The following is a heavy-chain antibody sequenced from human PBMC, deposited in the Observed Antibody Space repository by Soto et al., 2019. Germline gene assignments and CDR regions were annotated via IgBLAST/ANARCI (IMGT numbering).Heavy chain of an antibody. D-gene: IGHD4-4*01. CDR1: GGSVSNSNYY. J-gene: IGHJ4*02. CDR2: VYYRWRS. CDR3: VSQRTTVIPQPYLDY. V-gene: IGHV4-39*01. Sequence: PSETLSLTCTVSGGSVSNSNYYWGWIRQSPGNGLEWIGSVYYRWRSYSKSSVKSRITISVDTSKNQFSLNLNAVTASDTAIYYCVSQRTTVIPQPYLDYWGPGALVTVSS.